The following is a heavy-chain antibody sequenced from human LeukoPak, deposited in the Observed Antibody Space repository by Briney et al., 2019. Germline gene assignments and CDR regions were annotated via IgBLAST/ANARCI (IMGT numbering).Heavy chain of an antibody. CDR2: ISTNGVNT. V-gene: IGHV3-23*01. J-gene: IGHJ4*02. Sequence: GGSLRLSCQTSGFTFGNYAMSWVGQAQGKELEWISAISTNGVNTYYADSVKGRFTISRDNSRHTLSLQMNGLRADDTAVYYCAKGSAAARPYYFDSWGQGTLVAVSS. CDR1: GFTFGNYA. D-gene: IGHD6-6*01. CDR3: AKGSAAARPYYFDS.